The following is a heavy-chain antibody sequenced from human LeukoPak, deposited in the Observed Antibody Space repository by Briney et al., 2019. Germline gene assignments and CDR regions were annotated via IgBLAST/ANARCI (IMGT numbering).Heavy chain of an antibody. CDR3: TRTYYYDSSGYYYGRDAFDI. V-gene: IGHV1-46*01. CDR1: GYTFTTYY. Sequence: ATVKLSCKASGYTFTTYYIHWVRQAPGQGLEWMGIISPRGGSTSYAQKFQGRVTMTRDTSTSTVYMELSSLRSEDTAVYYCTRTYYYDSSGYYYGRDAFDIWGQGTMVTVSS. CDR2: ISPRGGST. J-gene: IGHJ3*02. D-gene: IGHD3-22*01.